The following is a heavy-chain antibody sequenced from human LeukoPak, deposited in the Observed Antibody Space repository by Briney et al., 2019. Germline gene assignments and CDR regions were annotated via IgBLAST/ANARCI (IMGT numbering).Heavy chain of an antibody. CDR3: ASGLLGYCSSTSCLHDY. V-gene: IGHV1-2*02. D-gene: IGHD2-2*01. CDR1: GYTFTGYY. J-gene: IGHJ4*02. CDR2: INPNSGGT. Sequence: GASVKVSCKASGYTFTGYYMHWVRQAPGQGLEWMGWINPNSGGTNYAQKFQGRVTMTRDTSISTAYMELSRLRSDDTAAYYCASGLLGYCSSTSCLHDYWGQGTLVTVSS.